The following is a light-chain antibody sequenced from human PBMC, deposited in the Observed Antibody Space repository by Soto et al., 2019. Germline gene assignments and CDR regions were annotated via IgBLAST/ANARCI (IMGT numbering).Light chain of an antibody. V-gene: IGLV2-8*01. CDR3: NSFAGSNNFVV. CDR1: SSDVGGYNY. J-gene: IGLJ2*01. Sequence: QSVLTQPPSASGSPGQSVTISCTGTSSDVGGYNYVSWYQQHPGKAPKLIIYEVSKRPSGVPDRFSGSKSGNTASLTVSGLQAEDAADYYCNSFAGSNNFVVFGGGTKLTVL. CDR2: EVS.